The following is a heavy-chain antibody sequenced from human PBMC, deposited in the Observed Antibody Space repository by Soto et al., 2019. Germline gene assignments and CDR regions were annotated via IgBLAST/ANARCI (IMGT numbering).Heavy chain of an antibody. Sequence: QLQLVESGGGVVQPGRSLRLSFAASGFTFHNYGMHWVRQAPGKGLEWVAVISYDGSNKYYADSVKGRFTISRDNSKNILYLQMNSLRDEDTAVYFCAKAVDITVRGVPPSDYWGQGTLVTVSS. CDR2: ISYDGSNK. CDR1: GFTFHNYG. D-gene: IGHD3-10*01. V-gene: IGHV3-30*18. J-gene: IGHJ4*02. CDR3: AKAVDITVRGVPPSDY.